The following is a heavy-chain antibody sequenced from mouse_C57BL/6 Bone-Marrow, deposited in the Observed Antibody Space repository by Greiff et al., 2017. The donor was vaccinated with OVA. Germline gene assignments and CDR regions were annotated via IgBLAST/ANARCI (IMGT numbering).Heavy chain of an antibody. CDR2: INPSSGYT. J-gene: IGHJ2*01. Sequence: VNVVESGAELAKPGASVKLSCKASGYTFTSYWMHWVKQRPGQGLEWIGYINPSSGYTKYNQKFKDKATLTADKSSSTAYMQLSSLTYEDSAVYYCASGGTTDVFDYWGQGTTLTVSS. CDR3: ASGGTTDVFDY. D-gene: IGHD2-12*01. CDR1: GYTFTSYW. V-gene: IGHV1-7*01.